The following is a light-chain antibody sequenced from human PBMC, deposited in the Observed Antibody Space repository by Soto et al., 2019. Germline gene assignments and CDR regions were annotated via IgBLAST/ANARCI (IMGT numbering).Light chain of an antibody. CDR3: QQYGSSPQT. CDR2: GAP. Sequence: EIVLTQSPGTFSFPQGEEAPLPCRASQVFRASTLAWYQQKPGQAPGFLIYGAPSRATGIPDRFSGSGSGTDFTLTISRLEPEDFAVYYCQQYGSSPQTFGQGTKLEIK. V-gene: IGKV3-20*01. CDR1: QVFRAST. J-gene: IGKJ2*01.